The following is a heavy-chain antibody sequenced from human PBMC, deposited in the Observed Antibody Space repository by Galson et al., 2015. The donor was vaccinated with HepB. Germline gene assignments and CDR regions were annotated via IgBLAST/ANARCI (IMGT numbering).Heavy chain of an antibody. CDR1: GGSISTSSYY. J-gene: IGHJ5*02. D-gene: IGHD5-18*01. V-gene: IGHV4-39*07. CDR3: ARDIRGYSCGTNWFDP. CDR2: IYYSGST. Sequence: SETLSLTCTASGGSISTSSYYWGWIRQPPGKGLEWIGSIYYSGSTYYNPSLKSRVTISVDTSKNQFSLRLSSVTAADPAVYYCARDIRGYSCGTNWFDPWGQGTLVTVSS.